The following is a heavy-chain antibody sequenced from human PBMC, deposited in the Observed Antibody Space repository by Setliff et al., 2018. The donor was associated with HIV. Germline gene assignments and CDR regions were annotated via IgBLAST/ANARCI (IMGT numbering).Heavy chain of an antibody. Sequence: PSETLSLTCSVSGDSVSSRSYYWGWIRQSPGKGLEWIGSIYFNGITHDNPSLKSRVTTSVDTSKNQFPLKLSSVTAADTAIYYCVTVVQDDLGVVLFDYWGQGTLVTVSS. CDR1: GDSVSSRSYY. J-gene: IGHJ4*02. D-gene: IGHD3-3*01. CDR3: VTVVQDDLGVVLFDY. V-gene: IGHV4-39*01. CDR2: IYFNGIT.